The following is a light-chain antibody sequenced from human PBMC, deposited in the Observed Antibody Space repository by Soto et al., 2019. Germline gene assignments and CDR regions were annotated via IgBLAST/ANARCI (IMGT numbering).Light chain of an antibody. Sequence: EIVMTQSPATLSVSPGERATLSCRASQSISRNLAWYQQKPGQAPRLLIYGASTRATGIPASFTGSGSGTEFTLTISSLQSEDVAVYYCQQYNNWPRTFGQGTKVDIK. CDR3: QQYNNWPRT. V-gene: IGKV3-15*01. CDR1: QSISRN. J-gene: IGKJ1*01. CDR2: GAS.